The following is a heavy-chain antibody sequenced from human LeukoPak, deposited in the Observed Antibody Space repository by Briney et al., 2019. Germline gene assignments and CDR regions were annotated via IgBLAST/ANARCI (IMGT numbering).Heavy chain of an antibody. V-gene: IGHV1-18*01. CDR1: GYTLDIYG. Sequence: ASVKVSCKASGYTLDIYGITWVRQAPGQGLEWMGWIATYNGKTDYAQNLQGRVAMTTDLSPGTAYMELRSLRSDDTAVYYCARVGNSYYYYMDVWGKGTPVTVSS. J-gene: IGHJ6*03. D-gene: IGHD6-13*01. CDR3: ARVGNSYYYYMDV. CDR2: IATYNGKT.